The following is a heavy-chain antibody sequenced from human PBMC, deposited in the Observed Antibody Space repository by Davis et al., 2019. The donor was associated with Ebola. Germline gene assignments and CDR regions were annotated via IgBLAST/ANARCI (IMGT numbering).Heavy chain of an antibody. V-gene: IGHV1-46*01. CDR1: RYTFTTYY. Sequence: AASVKVSCKASRYTFTTYYIHWVRQAPAQGLEWMGIINPSRGSTTYAQKFQGRVTMTRDTSTGTVYLELNSLRSEDTALYYCARGRGHHESSGGDYWGKGTLVTVSS. D-gene: IGHD3-22*01. CDR3: ARGRGHHESSGGDY. J-gene: IGHJ4*02. CDR2: INPSRGST.